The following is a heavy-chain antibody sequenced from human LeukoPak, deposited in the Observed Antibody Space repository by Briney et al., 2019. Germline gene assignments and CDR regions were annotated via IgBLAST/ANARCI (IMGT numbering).Heavy chain of an antibody. CDR3: ARKSGGYDSYMDV. Sequence: GASVKVSCKASGYPFTTYFISWVRQAPGQGLEWMGWISAYNGNTNYAQTLQGRVTMTTDTSTSTAYMELRSLRSDDTAVYYGARKSGGYDSYMDVWGKGTTVTVSS. D-gene: IGHD5-12*01. CDR2: ISAYNGNT. J-gene: IGHJ6*03. V-gene: IGHV1-18*01. CDR1: GYPFTTYF.